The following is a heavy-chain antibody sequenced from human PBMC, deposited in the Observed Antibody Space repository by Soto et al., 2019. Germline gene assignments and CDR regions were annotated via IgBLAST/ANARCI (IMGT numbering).Heavy chain of an antibody. CDR1: GGSMSEYF. V-gene: IGHV4-59*01. Sequence: PSETLSLTCRVSGGSMSEYFWSWIRQSPGKGLEWMGCLSYLGSTDYNPSLKSRVTISVDTPKRQFSLRLTSVTAADTAVYYCARNGYDGSGSPYPAYWGPGTQVTVS. CDR2: LSYLGST. D-gene: IGHD3-10*01. J-gene: IGHJ4*02. CDR3: ARNGYDGSGSPYPAY.